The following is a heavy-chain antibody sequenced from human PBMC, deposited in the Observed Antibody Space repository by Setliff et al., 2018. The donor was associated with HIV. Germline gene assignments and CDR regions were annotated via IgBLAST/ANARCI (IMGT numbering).Heavy chain of an antibody. J-gene: IGHJ3*02. V-gene: IGHV1-69*13. CDR2: IIPIFGTR. Sequence: RASVKVSCKASGGTFSSYGISWVRQAPGQGLEWIGGIIPIFGTRNYAQKFQGRVTITADELTSTAYMELSSLRAEDTAVYYCARFDHYGDYGRIGDAFDIWGQGTMVTVSS. D-gene: IGHD4-17*01. CDR3: ARFDHYGDYGRIGDAFDI. CDR1: GGTFSSYG.